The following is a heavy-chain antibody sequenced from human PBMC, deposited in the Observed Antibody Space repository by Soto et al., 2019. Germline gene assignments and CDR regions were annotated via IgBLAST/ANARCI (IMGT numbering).Heavy chain of an antibody. V-gene: IGHV3-74*01. D-gene: IGHD1-26*01. CDR2: INSDGSST. Sequence: EVQLVESGGGSVQPGGSLRLSCAASGFTSSNYWMHWVRQAPGKGLVWVSRINSDGSSTSYADSVKGRFTISRDNAKNTLYLQMNSLRGEDTAVDYCARGGGRSYDDSDYWGQGTLVTVSS. CDR3: ARGGGRSYDDSDY. J-gene: IGHJ4*02. CDR1: GFTSSNYW.